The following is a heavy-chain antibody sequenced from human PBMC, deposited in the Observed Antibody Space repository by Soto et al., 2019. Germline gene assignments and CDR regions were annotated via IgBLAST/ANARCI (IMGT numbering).Heavy chain of an antibody. J-gene: IGHJ4*02. CDR1: GFTFSYYA. D-gene: IGHD6-13*01. Sequence: PGGSLRLSCAASGFTFSYYAMHWIRQAPGKGLEWMAVILSDGSKKYYAESVKGRFTISRDNSKSTLYLQMNSLRAEDTAVYYCAKASAAAGRIIYWGQGTLVTVSS. V-gene: IGHV3-30-3*01. CDR2: ILSDGSKK. CDR3: AKASAAAGRIIY.